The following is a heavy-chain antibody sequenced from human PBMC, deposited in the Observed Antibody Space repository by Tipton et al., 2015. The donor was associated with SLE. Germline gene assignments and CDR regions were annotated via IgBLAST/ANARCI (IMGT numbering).Heavy chain of an antibody. J-gene: IGHJ4*02. D-gene: IGHD2-2*01. CDR3: AKETRAVPDYLDN. Sequence: GSLRLSCSASGFTYSSYVMSWVRQAPGKGLEWVSTISATGGSTYYADSLRGRFTISRDNSKNTLYLQINNLRDDDTAVYYCAKETRAVPDYLDNWGQGTLVTVSS. CDR2: ISATGGST. V-gene: IGHV3-23*01. CDR1: GFTYSSYV.